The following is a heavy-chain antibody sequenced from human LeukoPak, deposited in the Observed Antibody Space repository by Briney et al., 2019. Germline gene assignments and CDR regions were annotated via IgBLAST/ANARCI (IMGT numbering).Heavy chain of an antibody. D-gene: IGHD5-18*01. J-gene: IGHJ4*02. CDR3: AGDPDTALDY. Sequence: GGSLRLSCAASGFTFSSYAMHWVRQAPGKGLEWVAVISYDGSNKYYADSVKGRFTISRDNSKNTLYLQMNSLRAEDTAVYYCAGDPDTALDYWGQGTLVTVSS. V-gene: IGHV3-30*04. CDR2: ISYDGSNK. CDR1: GFTFSSYA.